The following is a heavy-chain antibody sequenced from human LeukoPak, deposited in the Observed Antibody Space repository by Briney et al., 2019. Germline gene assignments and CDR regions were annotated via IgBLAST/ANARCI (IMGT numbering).Heavy chain of an antibody. Sequence: PGRSLRLSCATSGFTFSAYGMHWVRQAPGKGLEWVAVIWYDGSDKYYADSVKGRFTISRDNSKNTLYLQMNSLRAEDTAVYYCAKTYGDYDYYYYGMDVWGQGTTVTVSS. D-gene: IGHD4-17*01. CDR1: GFTFSAYG. CDR3: AKTYGDYDYYYYGMDV. J-gene: IGHJ6*02. V-gene: IGHV3-33*06. CDR2: IWYDGSDK.